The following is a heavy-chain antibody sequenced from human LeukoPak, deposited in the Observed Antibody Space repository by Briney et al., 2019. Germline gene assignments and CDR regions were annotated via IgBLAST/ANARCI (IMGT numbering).Heavy chain of an antibody. J-gene: IGHJ4*02. V-gene: IGHV3-23*01. Sequence: GGSLRLSCAASGFTFTSYSMNWVRQAPGKGLEWVSTISGGGGSTYYADSVKGRFTISRDNSKNTLYLQMNSLRAEDTAVFYCARTRMYSSGWYLEYWGQGTLVTVSS. CDR1: GFTFTSYS. D-gene: IGHD6-19*01. CDR2: ISGGGGST. CDR3: ARTRMYSSGWYLEY.